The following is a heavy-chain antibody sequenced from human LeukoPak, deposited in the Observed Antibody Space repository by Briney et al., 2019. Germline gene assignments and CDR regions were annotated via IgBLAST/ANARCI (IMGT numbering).Heavy chain of an antibody. CDR1: GHTLTELS. J-gene: IGHJ4*02. D-gene: IGHD1-26*01. CDR2: MNPNSGNT. V-gene: IGHV1-8*03. Sequence: GASVKVSCKVSGHTLTELSMHWVRQAPGKGLEWMGWMNPNSGNTGYAQKFQGRVTITRNTSISTAYMELSSLRSEDTAVYYCARAVWGLRDWGQGTLVTVSS. CDR3: ARAVWGLRD.